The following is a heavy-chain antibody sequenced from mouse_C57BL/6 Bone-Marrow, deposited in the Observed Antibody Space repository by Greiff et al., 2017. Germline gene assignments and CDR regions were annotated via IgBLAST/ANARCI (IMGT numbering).Heavy chain of an antibody. Sequence: EVKLVESGGGLVQPGGSLKLSCAASGFTFSDYYMYWVRQTPEKRLEWVAYISNGGGSTYYPDTVKGRFTISRDNAKNTLYLQMSRLKSEDTAMYYCARIIYYGNSYAMDYWGQGTSVTVSS. CDR2: ISNGGGST. D-gene: IGHD2-1*01. V-gene: IGHV5-12*01. CDR3: ARIIYYGNSYAMDY. CDR1: GFTFSDYY. J-gene: IGHJ4*01.